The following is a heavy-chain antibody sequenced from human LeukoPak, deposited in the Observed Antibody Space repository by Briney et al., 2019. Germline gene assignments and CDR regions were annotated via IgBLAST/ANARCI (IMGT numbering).Heavy chain of an antibody. V-gene: IGHV1-46*01. D-gene: IGHD6-19*01. CDR1: GYTFTSYY. Sequence: ASVKVSCKASGYTFTSYYMHWVRQAPGQGLEWMGIINPSGGSTSYAQKFQGRVTMTRDTSTSTVYMELRSLRSDDTAVYYCARDPALGYTSGWYNWFDPWGQGTLVTVSS. CDR3: ARDPALGYTSGWYNWFDP. CDR2: INPSGGST. J-gene: IGHJ5*02.